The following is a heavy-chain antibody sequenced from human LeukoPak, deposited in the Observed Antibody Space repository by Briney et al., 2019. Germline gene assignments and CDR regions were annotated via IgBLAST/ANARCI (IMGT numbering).Heavy chain of an antibody. V-gene: IGHV3-7*03. Sequence: GGSLRLSCAASGFTFSDYWMSWVRQDPGKGLAWVANIKQDGGDFNYVDSVKGRFTISRDNAKSSLYLEMNSLRVEDTAVYYCARGPRILAAGSYYFDYWGQGSLVTVSS. D-gene: IGHD6-13*01. CDR2: IKQDGGDF. CDR3: ARGPRILAAGSYYFDY. CDR1: GFTFSDYW. J-gene: IGHJ4*02.